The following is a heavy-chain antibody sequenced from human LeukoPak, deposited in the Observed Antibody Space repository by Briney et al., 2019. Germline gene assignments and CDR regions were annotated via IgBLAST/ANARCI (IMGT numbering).Heavy chain of an antibody. D-gene: IGHD6-13*01. CDR3: ARAPALIAAAAXYYXXV. CDR1: GYTFTNYN. J-gene: IGHJ6*03. V-gene: IGHV1-46*01. CDR2: INPSGGST. Sequence: ASVKVSCKASGYTFTNYNMHWVRQAPGQGLEWMGIINPSGGSTSYAQKFQGRVTMTRDTSTNTVYMELSSLRSEDTAVYYCARAPALIAAAAXYYXXVWGKGTTVT.